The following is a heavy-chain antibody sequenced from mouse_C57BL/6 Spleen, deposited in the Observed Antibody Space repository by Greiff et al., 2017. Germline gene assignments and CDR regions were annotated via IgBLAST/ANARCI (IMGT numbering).Heavy chain of an antibody. D-gene: IGHD1-1*01. Sequence: VKLQESGAELMKPGASVKLSCKATGYTFTGYWIEWVKQRPGHGLEWIGEILPGSGSTNYNEKFKGKATFTADTSSNTAYMQLSSLTTEDSAIYYCARSSPYYYGSSYGGFAYWGQGTLVTVSA. CDR1: GYTFTGYW. CDR2: ILPGSGST. CDR3: ARSSPYYYGSSYGGFAY. J-gene: IGHJ3*01. V-gene: IGHV1-9*01.